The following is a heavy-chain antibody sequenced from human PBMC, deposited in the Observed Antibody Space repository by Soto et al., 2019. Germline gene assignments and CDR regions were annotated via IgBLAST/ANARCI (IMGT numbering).Heavy chain of an antibody. J-gene: IGHJ3*02. CDR2: ISGSLGSA. Sequence: PGGSLRLSCAVSGFNFNDYAMSRVRQDHGKGLEWVSTISGSLGSAYYAASVEGRFTISGDNSNNTLYLQMNSLRVEDTATYYCAKDSRLPGFGLLIHAFDIWGHGTRVPGSS. V-gene: IGHV3-23*01. D-gene: IGHD3-3*01. CDR3: AKDSRLPGFGLLIHAFDI. CDR1: GFNFNDYA.